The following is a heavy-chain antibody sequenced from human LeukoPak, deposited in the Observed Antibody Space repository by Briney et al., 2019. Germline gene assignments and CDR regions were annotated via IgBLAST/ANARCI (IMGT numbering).Heavy chain of an antibody. CDR2: IYYSGSS. Sequence: SETLSLTCTVSGASISSDDYYWSWIRQPPGKGLEWIGYIYYSGSSYYIPSLQSRVTMSVDTSKNQFSLKLSSVTAADTAVYYCARSSGWFDPWGQGTLVTVSS. J-gene: IGHJ5*02. CDR1: GASISSDDYY. D-gene: IGHD3-10*01. V-gene: IGHV4-30-4*01. CDR3: ARSSGWFDP.